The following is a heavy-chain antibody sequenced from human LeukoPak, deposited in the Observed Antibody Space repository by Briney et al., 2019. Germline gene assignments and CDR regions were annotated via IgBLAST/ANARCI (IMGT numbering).Heavy chain of an antibody. CDR3: AKVPEEAGDNYYYYGMDV. Sequence: QPGGSLRLSCAASGFTFSSYWMHWVRQAPGEGLVWVSRINSDGRSTSYADSVKGRFTISRDNSKNTLYVQMNSLRAEDTAVYYCAKVPEEAGDNYYYYGMDVWGQGTTVTVSS. CDR2: INSDGRST. CDR1: GFTFSSYW. J-gene: IGHJ6*02. D-gene: IGHD2-21*01. V-gene: IGHV3-74*01.